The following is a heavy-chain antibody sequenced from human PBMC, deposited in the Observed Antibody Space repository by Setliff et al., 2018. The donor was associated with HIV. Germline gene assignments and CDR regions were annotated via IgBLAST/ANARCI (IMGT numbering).Heavy chain of an antibody. D-gene: IGHD2-8*02. CDR1: GDSISTDY. CDR3: ARLIHTGLLYVDF. CDR2: IYSSGTT. Sequence: SETLSLTCTVSGDSISTDYWTWIRQPPGKGLEWIGYIYSSGTTQYNPSVESRVTMSLDTSRDQFSLNLRSVTAADTAVYFCARLIHTGLLYVDFWGLGTLVTV. V-gene: IGHV4-4*09. J-gene: IGHJ4*02.